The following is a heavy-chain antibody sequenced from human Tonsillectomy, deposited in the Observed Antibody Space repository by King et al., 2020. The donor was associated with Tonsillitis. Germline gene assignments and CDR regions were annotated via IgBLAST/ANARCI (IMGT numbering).Heavy chain of an antibody. CDR2: ISYDGSNK. Sequence: VQLVESGGGVVQPGRSLRLSCAASGFTFSSYAMHWVRQAPGKGLEWVAVISYDGSNKYYDDSVKGRFTISRDNSKNTLYLQMNSLRAEDTAVYYCARDEEVAGTVAFDIWGQGTMVTVSS. CDR1: GFTFSSYA. CDR3: ARDEEVAGTVAFDI. D-gene: IGHD6-19*01. J-gene: IGHJ3*02. V-gene: IGHV3-30-3*01.